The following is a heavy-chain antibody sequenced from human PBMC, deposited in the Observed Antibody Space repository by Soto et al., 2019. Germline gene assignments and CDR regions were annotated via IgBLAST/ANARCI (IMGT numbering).Heavy chain of an antibody. CDR2: IYDSGSI. D-gene: IGHD2-21*02. CDR1: GVSVSSYY. CDR3: ARGGVAVTDKAPYYFDS. J-gene: IGHJ4*02. V-gene: IGHV4-59*02. Sequence: ETLSLICAVSGVSVSSYYWTWIRQPPGKGLEWLGYIYDSGSINYNPSLKSRALVSVDTSKNQFSLRLDSLTAADTAVYYCARGGVAVTDKAPYYFDSWGQGSLVTVSS.